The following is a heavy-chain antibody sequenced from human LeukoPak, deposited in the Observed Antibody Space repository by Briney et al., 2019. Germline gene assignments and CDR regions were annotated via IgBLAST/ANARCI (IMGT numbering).Heavy chain of an antibody. J-gene: IGHJ4*02. D-gene: IGHD5-24*01. V-gene: IGHV4-39*07. CDR3: ARDRDGYNKIDY. CDR1: GGSISSSSYY. Sequence: SETLSLTCTVSGGSISSSSYYWGWIRQPPGKGLEWIGSIYYSGSTYYNPSLKSRVTISVDTSKNQFSLKLSSVTAADTAVYYCARDRDGYNKIDYWGQGTLVTVSS. CDR2: IYYSGST.